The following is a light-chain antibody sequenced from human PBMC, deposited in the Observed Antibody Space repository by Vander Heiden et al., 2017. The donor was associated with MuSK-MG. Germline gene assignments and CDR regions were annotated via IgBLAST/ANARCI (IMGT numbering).Light chain of an antibody. CDR3: QAWDTIVV. J-gene: IGLJ2*01. CDR2: HDS. CDR1: KLCSKY. V-gene: IGLV3-1*01. Sequence: SYGLTQPPSGSGSPGQASNLTCSGDKLCSKYAFWNQKKSGQSPILVIYHDSKRPSGISERFSGSNSGNTATLTISETQAMDEADYYCQAWDTIVVFGGGTKLTVL.